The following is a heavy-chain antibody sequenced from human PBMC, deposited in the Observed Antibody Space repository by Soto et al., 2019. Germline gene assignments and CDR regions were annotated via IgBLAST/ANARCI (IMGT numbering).Heavy chain of an antibody. CDR3: ARLSGCSGTRCYAGDWFDP. Sequence: GESLKISCEVSGDTFRNFWIGWVRQMPGKGLEWIGSIYPRDSDIRYSPSLQGQVTISVDKSINTAYLQWSTLKASDTAMYYCARLSGCSGTRCYAGDWFDPWGQGTLVTVSS. D-gene: IGHD2-2*01. J-gene: IGHJ5*02. V-gene: IGHV5-51*01. CDR1: GDTFRNFW. CDR2: IYPRDSDI.